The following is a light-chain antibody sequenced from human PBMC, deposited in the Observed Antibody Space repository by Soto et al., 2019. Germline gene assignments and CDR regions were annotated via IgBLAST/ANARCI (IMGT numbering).Light chain of an antibody. CDR3: QQYNNWPPST. V-gene: IGKV3-15*01. CDR2: GAS. J-gene: IGKJ3*01. Sequence: EIVRTQSPATLSVSPGERATLSCRASQSVSSNLAWYQQKPGQAPRLLIYGASTRATGIPARFSGSGSGTEFTLTISSLQSEDFAVYYCQQYNNWPPSTFGPGTKVDIK. CDR1: QSVSSN.